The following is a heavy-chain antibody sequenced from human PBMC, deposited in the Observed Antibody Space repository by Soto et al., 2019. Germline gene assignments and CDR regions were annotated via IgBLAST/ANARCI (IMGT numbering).Heavy chain of an antibody. J-gene: IGHJ3*01. V-gene: IGHV3-53*01. Sequence: EVQLVESGGGLIQPGGSLRLSCAGSGFIVSSYYMSWVRQAPGKGLEWISVIYSGGSTYYADSVKGRFTISRDNSENTRSLQLNSLRAEDTAVYYCAKSGGNGWFADAFDVWGQGTMVTVSS. D-gene: IGHD6-19*01. CDR3: AKSGGNGWFADAFDV. CDR2: IYSGGST. CDR1: GFIVSSYY.